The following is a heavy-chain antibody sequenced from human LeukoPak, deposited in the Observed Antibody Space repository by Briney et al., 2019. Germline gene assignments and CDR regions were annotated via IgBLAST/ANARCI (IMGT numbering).Heavy chain of an antibody. J-gene: IGHJ4*02. V-gene: IGHV1-46*01. CDR1: GYTFTGYY. CDR2: INPSGGSA. CDR3: ARAVADFDY. Sequence: ASVKVSCKASGYTFTGYYMHWVRQAPGQGLEWMGIINPSGGSATYAQKFQGRVTMTRDTSTSTVYMVLSSLRSEDTAVYYCARAVADFDYWGQGTLVTVSS. D-gene: IGHD6-19*01.